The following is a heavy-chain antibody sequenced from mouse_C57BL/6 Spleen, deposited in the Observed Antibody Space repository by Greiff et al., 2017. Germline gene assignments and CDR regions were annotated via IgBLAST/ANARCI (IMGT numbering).Heavy chain of an antibody. CDR3: ARENWSIFAY. CDR2: INPSSGYT. D-gene: IGHD4-1*01. V-gene: IGHV1-7*01. J-gene: IGHJ3*01. Sequence: QFQLQQSGAELANPGASVKLSCKASGYTFTSYWMHWVKQRPGQGLEWIGHINPSSGYTKYNQKFKDKATLTADKSSSTAYMQLSRLTYEDSAVYYWARENWSIFAYWSQGTLESGSA. CDR1: GYTFTSYW.